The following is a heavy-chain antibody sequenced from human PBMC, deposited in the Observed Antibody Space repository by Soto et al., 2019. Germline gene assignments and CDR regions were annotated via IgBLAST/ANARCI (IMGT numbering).Heavy chain of an antibody. CDR1: GFTFSSYA. J-gene: IGHJ4*02. V-gene: IGHV3-23*01. D-gene: IGHD3-22*01. CDR3: AKNPHYYYDSSGYLDY. CDR2: ISGSGGST. Sequence: GGSLRLSCAASGFTFSSYAMSWVRPAPGKGLEWVSAISGSGGSTYYADSVKGRFTISRDNSKNTLYLQMNSLRAEDTAVYYCAKNPHYYYDSSGYLDYWGQGTLVTVSS.